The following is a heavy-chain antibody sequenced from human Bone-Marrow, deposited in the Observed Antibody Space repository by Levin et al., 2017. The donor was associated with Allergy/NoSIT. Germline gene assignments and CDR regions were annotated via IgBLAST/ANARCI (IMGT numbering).Heavy chain of an antibody. D-gene: IGHD2-2*01. V-gene: IGHV1-2*02. CDR3: ARAGTLVPAVNWFDP. J-gene: IGHJ5*02. CDR1: GYTFTGYY. Sequence: GGSLRLSCKASGYTFTGYYMHWVRQAPGQGLEWMGWINPNSGGTNYAQKFQGRVTMTRDTSISTAYMELSRLRSDDTAVYYCARAGTLVPAVNWFDPWGQGTLVTVSS. CDR2: INPNSGGT.